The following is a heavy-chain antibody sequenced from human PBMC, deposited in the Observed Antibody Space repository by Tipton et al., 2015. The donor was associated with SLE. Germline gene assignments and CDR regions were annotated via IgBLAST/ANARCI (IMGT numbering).Heavy chain of an antibody. CDR1: GGSISSHY. J-gene: IGHJ6*02. CDR3: AREVHGYCSSTSCLGGMDV. D-gene: IGHD2-2*01. V-gene: IGHV4-59*11. Sequence: VKPSETLSLTCTVSGGSISSHYWSWIRQPPGKGLEWIGYIYYSGSTNYNPSLKSRVTISVDTSKNQFSLKLSSVTAADTAVYYCAREVHGYCSSTSCLGGMDVWGQGTTVTVSS. CDR2: IYYSGST.